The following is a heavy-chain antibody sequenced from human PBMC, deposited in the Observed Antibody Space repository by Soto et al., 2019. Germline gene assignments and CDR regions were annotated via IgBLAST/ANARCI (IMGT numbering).Heavy chain of an antibody. CDR3: ARETYSFNDY. V-gene: IGHV3-74*01. J-gene: IGHJ4*02. CDR2: INPDGGST. Sequence: EVQLVESGGGLVLPGGSLRLSCAASGLPFSGYWMHWVRQAPGEGLVWVSRINPDGGSTNYADSVKGRFTISRDNAKNTLVLQMNGLRAEDTDVYYCARETYSFNDYWGRGTLVTVSS. CDR1: GLPFSGYW. D-gene: IGHD4-4*01.